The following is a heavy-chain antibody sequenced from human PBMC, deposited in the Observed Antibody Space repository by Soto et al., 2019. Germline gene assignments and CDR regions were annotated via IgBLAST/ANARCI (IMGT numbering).Heavy chain of an antibody. Sequence: GGSLRLSCAASGFTFSSYAMSWVRQAPGKGLEWVSTISGSGVSTHYADSVKGRFTISRDNPKNTLYLQMNSLRADDTAVYYCAKACTNGVCYIDYWGQGTLVTVSS. CDR3: AKACTNGVCYIDY. J-gene: IGHJ4*02. D-gene: IGHD2-8*01. CDR1: GFTFSSYA. CDR2: ISGSGVST. V-gene: IGHV3-23*01.